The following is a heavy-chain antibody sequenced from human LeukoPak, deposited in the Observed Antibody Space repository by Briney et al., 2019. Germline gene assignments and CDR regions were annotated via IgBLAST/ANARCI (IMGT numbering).Heavy chain of an antibody. CDR1: GFTFSDYY. J-gene: IGHJ3*02. CDR3: AIHNWNYGPDAFDI. D-gene: IGHD1-7*01. Sequence: PGGSLRLSCAASGFTFSDYYMSWIRQAPGKGLEWVANIKQDGSEKYYVDSVKGRFTISRDNAKNSLYLQMNSLRAEDTAVYYCAIHNWNYGPDAFDIWGQGTMVTVSS. V-gene: IGHV3-7*01. CDR2: IKQDGSEK.